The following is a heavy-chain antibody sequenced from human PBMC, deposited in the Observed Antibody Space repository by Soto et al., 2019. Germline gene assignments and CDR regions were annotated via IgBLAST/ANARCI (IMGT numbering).Heavy chain of an antibody. V-gene: IGHV1-2*04. Sequence: GASVKVSCKASGYTFTGYYMHWVRQAPGQGLEWMGWINPNSGGTNYAQKFQGWVTMTRDTSISTAYMELSRLRSDDTAVYYCARDYYGSGSYYKTHYYYGMDVWGQGTTVTVSS. D-gene: IGHD3-10*01. J-gene: IGHJ6*02. CDR3: ARDYYGSGSYYKTHYYYGMDV. CDR1: GYTFTGYY. CDR2: INPNSGGT.